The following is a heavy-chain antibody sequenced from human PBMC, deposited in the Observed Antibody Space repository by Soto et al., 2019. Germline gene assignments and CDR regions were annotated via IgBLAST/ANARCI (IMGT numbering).Heavy chain of an antibody. D-gene: IGHD6-6*01. J-gene: IGHJ6*02. V-gene: IGHV3-21*06. Sequence: VDLVESWGGLVKPGGSLTLSCATSGFTFSNYRMNWVRQAPGKGLEWVASISGSGKDTFYRDSVKGRFTISRDNAESSLVLQMNSLTVDDTAVYHCARVHLVRTSSYYCGMDVWGPGTTVTVSS. CDR3: ARVHLVRTSSYYCGMDV. CDR1: GFTFSNYR. CDR2: ISGSGKDT.